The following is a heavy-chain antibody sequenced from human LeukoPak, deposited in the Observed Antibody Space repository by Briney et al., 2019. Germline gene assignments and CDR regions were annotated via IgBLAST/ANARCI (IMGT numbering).Heavy chain of an antibody. CDR3: ARHGAGSRVLIDY. CDR1: GGSISSNSYY. D-gene: IGHD2-2*01. J-gene: IGHJ4*02. CDR2: IYYSGST. Sequence: SETLSLTCTVSGGSISSNSYYWGSIRQPPGKGLEWIGSIYYSGSTYYNPSLRSRVTISVDTSKNQFSLKLSSVTAADTAVYYCARHGAGSRVLIDYSGQGSLVTVSS. V-gene: IGHV4-39*01.